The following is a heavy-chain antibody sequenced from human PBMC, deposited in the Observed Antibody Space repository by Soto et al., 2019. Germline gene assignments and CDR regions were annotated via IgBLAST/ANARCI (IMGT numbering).Heavy chain of an antibody. CDR3: AKFGGIV. CDR2: ISYDGSNK. J-gene: IGHJ6*02. V-gene: IGHV3-30*18. D-gene: IGHD3-10*01. Sequence: QVQLVESGGGVVQPGRSLRLSCAASGFTFSSYGMHWGRQAPGKGLEWVAVISYDGSNKYYAESVKGRFTISRDNSKKTLYLKMNSLRAEDTAGHYCAKFGGIVSGQGNNVTVSS. CDR1: GFTFSSYG.